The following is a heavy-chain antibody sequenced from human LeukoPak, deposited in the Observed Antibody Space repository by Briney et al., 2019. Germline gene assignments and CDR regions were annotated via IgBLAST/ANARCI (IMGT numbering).Heavy chain of an antibody. Sequence: SETLSLTCTVSGGSISSSSYYWGWIRQPPGTGLEWIGSIYYSGSTYYNPSLKSRVTISVDTSKNQFSLKLSSVTAADTAVYYCARIITMVRGVILYYFDYWGQGTLVTVSS. CDR3: ARIITMVRGVILYYFDY. V-gene: IGHV4-39*01. D-gene: IGHD3-10*01. J-gene: IGHJ4*02. CDR1: GGSISSSSYY. CDR2: IYYSGST.